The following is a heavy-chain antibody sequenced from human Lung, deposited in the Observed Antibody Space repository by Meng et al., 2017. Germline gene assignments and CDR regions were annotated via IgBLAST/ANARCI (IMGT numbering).Heavy chain of an antibody. J-gene: IGHJ4*02. D-gene: IGHD6-19*01. V-gene: IGHV4-34*02. CDR3: VRRTYSSGWYFDY. CDR1: GWSFSGYY. CDR2: IIDSGST. Sequence: QVQLQQVGAGLLKPSETLSLTCAVYGWSFSGYYWSWIRQPPGKGLEWIGEIIDSGSTNYNPSLKSRVTISVDTSKNQFSLRVTSVTAADRAVYYCVRRTYSSGWYFDYWGQGTLVTVSS.